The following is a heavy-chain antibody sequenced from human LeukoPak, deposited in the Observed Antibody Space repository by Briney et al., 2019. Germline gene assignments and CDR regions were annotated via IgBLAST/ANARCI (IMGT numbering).Heavy chain of an antibody. CDR2: ISHDGSNK. CDR1: GFPFSDYG. V-gene: IGHV3-30*03. J-gene: IGHJ4*02. CDR3: AREKGRGVISPYFDY. Sequence: GGSLRLSCAASGFPFSDYGMYWVRQAPGKGLEWLAVISHDGSNKYYADSVKGRFTISRDNSKNTLSLQMNSLRAEDTAVYYCAREKGRGVISPYFDYWGQGTLVTVSS. D-gene: IGHD3-10*01.